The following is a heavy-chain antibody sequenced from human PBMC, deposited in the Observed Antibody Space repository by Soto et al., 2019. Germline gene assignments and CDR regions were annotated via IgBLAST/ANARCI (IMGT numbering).Heavy chain of an antibody. CDR1: GGTFSSYA. V-gene: IGHV1-69*01. J-gene: IGHJ6*02. CDR3: ARSQGSSTSLEIYYYYYYGMDV. D-gene: IGHD2-2*01. CDR2: IIPSSGTA. Sequence: QVQLVQSGAEVKKPGSSVKVSCKASGGTFSSYAISWVRQAPGQGLEWMGGIIPSSGTANYAQKLRGRVTITADESTSTAYMELRSLRSEDTAVYYCARSQGSSTSLEIYYYYYYGMDVWGQGTTVTVSS.